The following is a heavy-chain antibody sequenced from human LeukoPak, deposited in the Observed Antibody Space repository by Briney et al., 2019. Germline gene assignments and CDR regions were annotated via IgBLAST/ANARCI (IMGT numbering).Heavy chain of an antibody. Sequence: GGSPRLSCAASGFTFSSYAMSWVRQAPGKGLEWVSTISGSGGSTYYPDSVKGRFTISRDNSKNTLYLQMNSLRAEDTAVYYCAKGGSGSYSWFDYWGLGTLVTVSS. J-gene: IGHJ4*02. CDR2: ISGSGGST. CDR1: GFTFSSYA. D-gene: IGHD1-26*01. CDR3: AKGGSGSYSWFDY. V-gene: IGHV3-23*01.